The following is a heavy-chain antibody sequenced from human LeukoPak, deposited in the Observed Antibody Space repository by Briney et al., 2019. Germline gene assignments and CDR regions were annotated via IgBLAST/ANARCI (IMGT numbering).Heavy chain of an antibody. D-gene: IGHD1-1*01. CDR1: GGTFSSYA. V-gene: IGHV1-69*05. Sequence: SVKVSCRASGGTFSSYAISWVRQAPGQGLEWMGGIIPIFGTANYAQKFQGRVTMTTDTSTSTAYMELRSLRSDDTAAYYCARDRATGTGLFRDYWGQGTLVTVSS. CDR2: IIPIFGTA. J-gene: IGHJ4*02. CDR3: ARDRATGTGLFRDY.